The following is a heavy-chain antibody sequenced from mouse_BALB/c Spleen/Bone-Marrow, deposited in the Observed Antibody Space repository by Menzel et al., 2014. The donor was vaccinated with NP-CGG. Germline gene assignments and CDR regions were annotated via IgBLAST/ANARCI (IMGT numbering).Heavy chain of an antibody. Sequence: VKLQESGPGLVSPSQSLSIPCTISGFSLASYGVHWVRQPPGKGLEWLGVMWAGGSTNYNSALMSKLSISKDNSESQVFLKMNSLQTHDTAMYYCARGSYFYSMDYWGQGTSVTVSS. CDR3: ARGSYFYSMDY. V-gene: IGHV2-9*02. J-gene: IGHJ4*01. CDR2: MWAGGST. CDR1: GFSLASYG.